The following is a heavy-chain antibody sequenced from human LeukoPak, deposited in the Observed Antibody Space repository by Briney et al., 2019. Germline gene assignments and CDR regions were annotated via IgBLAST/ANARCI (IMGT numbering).Heavy chain of an antibody. Sequence: GGSLRLSCAASGFTFSGYWMNWVRQAPGKGLEWVANIKQDGSEKYYVDSVKGQFTISRDNAKNSLYLQMNSLRAEDTAVYYCARGLSYSSSFSYWGQGTLVTVSS. CDR2: IKQDGSEK. V-gene: IGHV3-7*01. D-gene: IGHD6-13*01. CDR3: ARGLSYSSSFSY. J-gene: IGHJ4*02. CDR1: GFTFSGYW.